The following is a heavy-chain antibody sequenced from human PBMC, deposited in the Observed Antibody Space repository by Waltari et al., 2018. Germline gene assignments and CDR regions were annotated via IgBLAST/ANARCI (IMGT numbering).Heavy chain of an antibody. J-gene: IGHJ6*03. D-gene: IGHD6-19*01. CDR3: LMIRRPPRSTLFPYTTLFRSCSLSSGINAEYM. CDR2: IGPGWSNR. CDR1: GFTFSRYS. Sequence: EVQLVESGGGLVQPGGSLKLSCAASGFTFSRYSMNWVRQGAGNGLEGVTLIGPGWSNRGYADCGKGGSTISRDNAQNSLYFIINSLTDEDTVVFFFLMIRRPPRSTLFPYTTLFRSCSLSSGINAEYM. V-gene: IGHV3-48*02.